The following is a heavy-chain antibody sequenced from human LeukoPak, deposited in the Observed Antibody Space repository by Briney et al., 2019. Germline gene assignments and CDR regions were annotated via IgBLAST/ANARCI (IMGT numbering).Heavy chain of an antibody. J-gene: IGHJ4*02. V-gene: IGHV3-48*01. CDR3: ARGPYTSSNYFDY. Sequence: GESLKISCAASGFTFSSYSMNWVRQAPGKGLEWVSYISNTGSTIYYADSVRGRFTISRDNAKNSLYLQMNSLRAEDTAVYYCARGPYTSSNYFDYWGQGTLVTVSS. CDR2: ISNTGSTI. D-gene: IGHD6-6*01. CDR1: GFTFSSYS.